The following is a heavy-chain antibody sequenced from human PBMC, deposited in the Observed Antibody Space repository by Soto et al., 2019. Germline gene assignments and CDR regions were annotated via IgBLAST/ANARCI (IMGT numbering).Heavy chain of an antibody. CDR2: ISSSSSYI. V-gene: IGHV3-21*01. CDR3: ARDQKVQDSSGYYYYYGMDV. CDR1: GFTFTRYS. Sequence: EVQLVESGGGLVKPGGSLRLSCAASGFTFTRYSMNWVRQAPGKGLEWVSSISSSSSYIYYADSVKGRFTISRDNAKNSLYLQMNSLRAEDTAVYYCARDQKVQDSSGYYYYYGMDVWGQGTTVTVSS. D-gene: IGHD3-22*01. J-gene: IGHJ6*02.